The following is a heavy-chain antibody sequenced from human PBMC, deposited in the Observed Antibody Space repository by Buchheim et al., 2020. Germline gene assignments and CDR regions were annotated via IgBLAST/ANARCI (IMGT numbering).Heavy chain of an antibody. V-gene: IGHV3-30-3*01. D-gene: IGHD3-16*01. CDR3: ARGRSYDYVWGTNDY. CDR2: ISYDGSNK. J-gene: IGHJ4*02. Sequence: QVQLVESGGGVVQPGRSLRLSCAASGFTFSSYAMHWVRQAPGKGLEWVAVISYDGSNKYYADSVKGRFTISRDNSKNTLYLQMNSLRAEDTAVYYCARGRSYDYVWGTNDYWGQGTL. CDR1: GFTFSSYA.